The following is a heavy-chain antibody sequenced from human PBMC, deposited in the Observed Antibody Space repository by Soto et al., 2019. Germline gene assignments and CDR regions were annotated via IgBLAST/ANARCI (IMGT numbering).Heavy chain of an antibody. V-gene: IGHV3-9*01. CDR1: GFTFDDYA. CDR2: ISWNSGSI. D-gene: IGHD5-12*01. Sequence: EVQLVESGGGLVQPGRSLRLSCAASGFTFDDYAMHWVRQAPGKGLEWVSGISWNSGSIGYTDSVKGRFTITRDSAMNSLNLQRNSLRADDTPLYYCAKGGGYGLSEYLRYWGQGTLVTVSS. J-gene: IGHJ1*01. CDR3: AKGGGYGLSEYLRY.